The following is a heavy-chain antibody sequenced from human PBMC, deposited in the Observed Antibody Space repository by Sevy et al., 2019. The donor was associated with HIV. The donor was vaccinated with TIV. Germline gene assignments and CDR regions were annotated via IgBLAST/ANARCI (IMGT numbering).Heavy chain of an antibody. J-gene: IGHJ6*02. CDR1: GYSFTTSW. D-gene: IGHD1-26*01. V-gene: IGHV5-51*01. Sequence: GESLKISCKASGYSFTTSWIGWARQMPGKGLEWMGIIFPADSDTRYSPSCQGQVTISADNSFSTVYLQWSSLKASDTAMYYCARARGIPHFYYGMDLWGQGTTVTVSS. CDR2: IFPADSDT. CDR3: ARARGIPHFYYGMDL.